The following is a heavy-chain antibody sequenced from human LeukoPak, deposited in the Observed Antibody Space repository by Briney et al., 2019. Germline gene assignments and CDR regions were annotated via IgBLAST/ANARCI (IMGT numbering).Heavy chain of an antibody. CDR2: INPDSGGT. CDR3: ARTDIVVVPAATLDAFDI. CDR1: GYTFTGYY. Sequence: GASVKVSCKASGYTFTGYYMHWVRQAPGQGLEWMGWINPDSGGTNYAQKFQGRVTMTRDTSISTAYMELSRPRSDDTAVYYCARTDIVVVPAATLDAFDIWGQGTMVTVSS. J-gene: IGHJ3*02. D-gene: IGHD2-2*01. V-gene: IGHV1-2*02.